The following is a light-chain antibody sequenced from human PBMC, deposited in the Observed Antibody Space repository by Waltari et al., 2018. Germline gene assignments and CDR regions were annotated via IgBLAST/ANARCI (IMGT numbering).Light chain of an antibody. V-gene: IGKV3-15*01. CDR2: GAS. J-gene: IGKJ5*01. CDR1: YSVRSN. Sequence: EVRMTQCNATLSVSRAERHTVSCRASYSVRSNLAWYQQKPGHAPSLLIYGASTRATGIPARFSGSGSGTEFTLTISSLQSEDFAVYYCQQYNSWPPITFGQGTRLEIK. CDR3: QQYNSWPPIT.